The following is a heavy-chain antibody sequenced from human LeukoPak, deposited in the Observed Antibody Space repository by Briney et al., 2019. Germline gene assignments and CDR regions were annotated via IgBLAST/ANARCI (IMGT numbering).Heavy chain of an antibody. J-gene: IGHJ4*02. D-gene: IGHD5-24*01. CDR1: GFTFSSYA. CDR3: ASTLHPYYFDY. V-gene: IGHV3-30-3*01. Sequence: GRSLRLSCAASGFTFSSYAMHWVRQAPGKGLEWVAVISYDGSNKYYADSVKGRFTISRDNSKNTLYLQMNSLRAEDTAVYYCASTLHPYYFDYWGQGTLVTVSS. CDR2: ISYDGSNK.